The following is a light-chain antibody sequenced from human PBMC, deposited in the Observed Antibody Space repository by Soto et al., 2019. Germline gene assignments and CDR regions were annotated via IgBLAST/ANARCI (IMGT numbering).Light chain of an antibody. CDR3: QQRGGSPPTWT. V-gene: IGKV3-20*01. Sequence: IVMTKSPATLSMSPGERATLSCRASQSLNRDLAWYQQKPGQAPTLLIYGASTRATGIPDRFSGSGSGTDFTLTISRLEPEDFAVYYCQQRGGSPPTWTFGQGTKVDIK. J-gene: IGKJ1*01. CDR1: QSLNRD. CDR2: GAS.